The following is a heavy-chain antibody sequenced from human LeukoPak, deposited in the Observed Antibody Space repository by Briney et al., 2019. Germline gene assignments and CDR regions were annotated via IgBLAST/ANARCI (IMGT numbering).Heavy chain of an antibody. Sequence: PGGSLRLSCAASGFTFNTAWMNWVRQAPGKGLEWVSAISGSGSSTYYADSVKGRFTISRDNSKNTLYLQMNSLRAEDTAVYYCAKAGYCSSTSCLEDYWGQGTLVTVSS. D-gene: IGHD2-2*01. CDR1: GFTFNTAW. V-gene: IGHV3-23*01. CDR3: AKAGYCSSTSCLEDY. J-gene: IGHJ4*02. CDR2: ISGSGSST.